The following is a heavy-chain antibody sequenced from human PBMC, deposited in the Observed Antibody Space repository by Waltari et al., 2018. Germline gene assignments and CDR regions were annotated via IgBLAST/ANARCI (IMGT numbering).Heavy chain of an antibody. CDR3: ARKVYGTTYFDY. CDR2: SVNGGTTT. CDR1: GFTFSSYE. Sequence: DVQLVESGGGLVRPGGSLRLSCVGSGFTFSSYEMNWVRQVPGKGLEWVSYSVNGGTTTYYADSVQGRFTISRDDAKNSLYMQMNSLGVEDTALYYCARKVYGTTYFDYWGQGTLVAVSS. V-gene: IGHV3-48*03. D-gene: IGHD1-7*01. J-gene: IGHJ4*02.